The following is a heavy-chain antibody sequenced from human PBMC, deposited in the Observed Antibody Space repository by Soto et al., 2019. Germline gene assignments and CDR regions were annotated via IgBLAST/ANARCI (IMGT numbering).Heavy chain of an antibody. J-gene: IGHJ4*02. V-gene: IGHV4-39*01. CDR2: IYYSGST. Sequence: QLQLQESGPGLVKPSGTLSLPCTVSGGSLSSSSYYWGWLRQPPGKGREWIGSIYYSGSTYYNPSRKRRVTIPVDTSKNQFSLKLSSVTAADTAVYYCARPTESSGQTDYWGQGTLVTVTS. CDR3: ARPTESSGQTDY. CDR1: GGSLSSSSYY. D-gene: IGHD6-25*01.